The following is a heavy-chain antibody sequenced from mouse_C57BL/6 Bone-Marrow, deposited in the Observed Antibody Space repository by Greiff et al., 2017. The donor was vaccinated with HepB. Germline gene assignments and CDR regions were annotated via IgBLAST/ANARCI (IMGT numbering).Heavy chain of an antibody. Sequence: VQLQQSGPELVKPGASVKISCKASGYSFTDYNMNWVKQSNGKSLEWIGVINPNYGTTSYNQKFKGKATLTVDQSSSTAYMQLNSLTSEDSAVYYCARLQEKDYYGSSRYAMDYWGQGTSVTVSS. CDR3: ARLQEKDYYGSSRYAMDY. CDR1: GYSFTDYN. J-gene: IGHJ4*01. D-gene: IGHD1-1*01. V-gene: IGHV1-39*01. CDR2: INPNYGTT.